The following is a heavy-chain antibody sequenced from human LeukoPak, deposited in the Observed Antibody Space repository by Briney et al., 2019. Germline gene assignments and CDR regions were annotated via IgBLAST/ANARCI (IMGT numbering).Heavy chain of an antibody. CDR2: ISAYNGNT. Sequence: ASVKVSCKASGYTFTSYGISWVRQAPGQGLDWMGWISAYNGNTNYAQKLQERATMTTDTSTSTVYMELRSLRSDDTAVYYCARVGGEWELLPFDYWGQGTLVTVSS. V-gene: IGHV1-18*01. CDR1: GYTFTSYG. D-gene: IGHD1-26*01. CDR3: ARVGGEWELLPFDY. J-gene: IGHJ4*02.